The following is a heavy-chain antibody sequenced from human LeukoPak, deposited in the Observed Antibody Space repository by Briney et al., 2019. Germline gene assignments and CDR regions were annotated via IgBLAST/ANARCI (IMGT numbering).Heavy chain of an antibody. J-gene: IGHJ4*02. V-gene: IGHV3-7*01. CDR2: IKQDGSEE. CDR3: ARWDSGNYYGIGN. D-gene: IGHD1-26*01. CDR1: GFTLSIYW. Sequence: GGSLRLSCSVSGFTLSIYWMSWVRQAPGKGLEWVANIKQDGSEEYYADPVKGRFTISRDNARNSLYLQMNSLRAEDTALYYCARWDSGNYYGIGNWGQGTLVTVSS.